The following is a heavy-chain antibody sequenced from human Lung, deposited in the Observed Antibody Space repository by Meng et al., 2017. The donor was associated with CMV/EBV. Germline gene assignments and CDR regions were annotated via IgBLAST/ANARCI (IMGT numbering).Heavy chain of an antibody. CDR2: IRYDGSNK. V-gene: IGHV3-30*02. D-gene: IGHD2-15*01. Sequence: GESXKISCAVSGFNFKSYGMHWVRQAPGKGLEWVAFIRYDGSNKNYEESVKGRFTISRDNSKNTLYLQMNSLTVEDTALYYCAKSSNSVPRWFDSWGQGALVTVSS. CDR3: AKSSNSVPRWFDS. CDR1: GFNFKSYG. J-gene: IGHJ5*01.